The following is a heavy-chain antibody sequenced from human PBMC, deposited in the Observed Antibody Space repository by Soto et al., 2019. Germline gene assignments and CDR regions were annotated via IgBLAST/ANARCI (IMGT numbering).Heavy chain of an antibody. J-gene: IGHJ4*02. CDR1: GYTFTSYG. CDR3: ARDWEAAGPFDY. Sequence: ASVKVSCKASGYTFTSYGISWVRQAPGQGLEWMGWISAYNGNTNYAQKLQGRVTMTTDTSTSTAYMELRSLRSDDTAVYYGARDWEAAGPFDYWGQGTLVTVSS. CDR2: ISAYNGNT. V-gene: IGHV1-18*01. D-gene: IGHD6-13*01.